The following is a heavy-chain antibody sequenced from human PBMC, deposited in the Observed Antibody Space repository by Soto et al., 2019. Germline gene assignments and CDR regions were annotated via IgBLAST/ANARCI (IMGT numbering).Heavy chain of an antibody. D-gene: IGHD4-17*01. CDR2: IYYTGST. Sequence: QVQLQESGPGLVKPSQTLSLTCTVSGGSISSGGYYWSWIRQHPGKGLEWIGYIYYTGSTYYNPSLKIRVTISVDTSKNQFSLKLTSVTAADTAVYYCARDEEVNYADYGGSDHYYGMDVWGQGTTVTVSS. V-gene: IGHV4-31*03. CDR1: GGSISSGGYY. J-gene: IGHJ6*02. CDR3: ARDEEVNYADYGGSDHYYGMDV.